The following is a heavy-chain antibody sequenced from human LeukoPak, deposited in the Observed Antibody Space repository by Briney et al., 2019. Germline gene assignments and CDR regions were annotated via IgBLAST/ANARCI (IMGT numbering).Heavy chain of an antibody. CDR2: INPSGGST. CDR1: GYTFTSYY. J-gene: IGHJ3*02. CDR3: AREATVTTAFDI. V-gene: IGHV1-46*01. D-gene: IGHD4-17*01. Sequence: GASVKVSRKASGYTFTSYYMHWVRQAPGQGLEWMGIINPSGGSTSYAQKFQGRVTMTRDTSTSTVYMELSSLRSEDTAVYYCAREATVTTAFDIWGQGTMVTVSS.